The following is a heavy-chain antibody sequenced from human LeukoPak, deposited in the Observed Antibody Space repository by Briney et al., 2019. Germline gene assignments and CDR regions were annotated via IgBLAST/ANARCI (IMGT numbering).Heavy chain of an antibody. CDR3: ARVQWELRGVGSYFEY. J-gene: IGHJ4*02. Sequence: PGGSLRLSCVVSAFTFSSYWMSWVSQAPGKGLEWVANIKQDGSEKYYVDSVKGRFTMSRDNAKNSLYLQMNSLRAEDTAVYYCARVQWELRGVGSYFEYWGQGALVTVSS. CDR2: IKQDGSEK. V-gene: IGHV3-7*01. D-gene: IGHD1-26*01. CDR1: AFTFSSYW.